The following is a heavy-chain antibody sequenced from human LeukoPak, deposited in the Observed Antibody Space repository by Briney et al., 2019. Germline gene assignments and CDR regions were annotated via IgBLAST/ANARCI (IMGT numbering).Heavy chain of an antibody. Sequence: ASVKVSCKASGYTFTIYYMSWVRQAPGQGLEWMGIINPSDGSTSYAQKFQGRVTMARDTATSTVYMELSSLRSEDTAVYYCARDRIVGATNNYYYGMDGWGQGTTVTVSS. CDR3: ARDRIVGATNNYYYGMDG. V-gene: IGHV1-46*01. D-gene: IGHD1-26*01. CDR2: INPSDGST. J-gene: IGHJ6*01. CDR1: GYTFTIYY.